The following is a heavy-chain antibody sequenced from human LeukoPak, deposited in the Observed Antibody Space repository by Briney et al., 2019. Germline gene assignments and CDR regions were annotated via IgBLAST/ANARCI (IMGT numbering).Heavy chain of an antibody. CDR1: GFTFSSYW. D-gene: IGHD2-2*01. J-gene: IGHJ6*03. CDR3: ARIPAANSYYYYMDV. CDR2: IKQDGSEK. Sequence: GGSLRLSCAASGFTFSSYWMSWVRQAPGKGLEWVANIKQDGSEKYYVDSVKGRFTISRDNAKNSLYLQMNSLRAEDTAVYYCARIPAANSYYYYMDVWGKGTTVTVSS. V-gene: IGHV3-7*01.